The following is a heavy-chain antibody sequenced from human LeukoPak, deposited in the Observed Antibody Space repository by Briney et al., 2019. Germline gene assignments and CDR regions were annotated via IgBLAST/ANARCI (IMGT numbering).Heavy chain of an antibody. CDR3: ARGYYYGSGSYRYLNWFDP. CDR1: GYTFTGYY. D-gene: IGHD3-10*01. CDR2: INPNSGGT. V-gene: IGHV1-2*02. Sequence: ASVKVSCKASGYTFTGYYMHWVRQAPGQGLEWMGWINPNSGGTNYAQKFQGRVTMTRDTSISTAYMGLSRLRSDDTAVYYCARGYYYGSGSYRYLNWFDPWGQGTLVTVSS. J-gene: IGHJ5*02.